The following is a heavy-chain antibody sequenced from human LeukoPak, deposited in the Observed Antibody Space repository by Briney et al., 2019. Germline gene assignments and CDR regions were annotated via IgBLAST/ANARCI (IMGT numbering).Heavy chain of an antibody. D-gene: IGHD2/OR15-2a*01. J-gene: IGHJ4*02. Sequence: KESGPTLVKPTQTLTLTCTLSGFSLSTSRVGVGWIRQPPGKALEWLALIYWDDDRRYSPSLKSRLTITKDTSKNQVVLTMTNVDPVDTATYFCAHAPFYGNYFEYWGQGTLVTVSS. CDR2: IYWDDDR. CDR3: AHAPFYGNYFEY. V-gene: IGHV2-5*02. CDR1: GFSLSTSRVG.